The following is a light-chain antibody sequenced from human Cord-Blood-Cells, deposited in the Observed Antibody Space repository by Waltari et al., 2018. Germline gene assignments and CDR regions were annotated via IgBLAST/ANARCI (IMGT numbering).Light chain of an antibody. CDR2: DVI. CDR3: SSYTSSSTWV. V-gene: IGLV2-14*01. Sequence: QSALTQPASVSRSPGQSITISCTGTSSDVCGYNYVSWYQQHPGKAPKLMIYDVIKRPSGVSNRFSGSKSGNTASLTISGLQAEDEADYYCSSYTSSSTWVFGGGTKLTVL. J-gene: IGLJ3*02. CDR1: SSDVCGYNY.